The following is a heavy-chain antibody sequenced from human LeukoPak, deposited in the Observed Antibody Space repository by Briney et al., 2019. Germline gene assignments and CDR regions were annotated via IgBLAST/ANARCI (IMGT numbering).Heavy chain of an antibody. CDR2: ISGSGGST. D-gene: IGHD2-2*01. V-gene: IGHV3-23*01. CDR1: GFTFSSYA. Sequence: GGSLRLSCAASGFTFSSYAMSWVRQAPGKGLEWVSAISGSGGSTYYADSVKGRFTISRDNSKNTLYLQMNSLRAEDTAVCYCAKDLCSSTSCYAGGFDYWGQGTLVTVSS. CDR3: AKDLCSSTSCYAGGFDY. J-gene: IGHJ4*02.